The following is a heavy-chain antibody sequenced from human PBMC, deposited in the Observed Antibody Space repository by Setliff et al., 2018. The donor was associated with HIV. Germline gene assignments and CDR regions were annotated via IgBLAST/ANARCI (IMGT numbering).Heavy chain of an antibody. CDR3: ARDGREQHPDAFDI. J-gene: IGHJ3*02. D-gene: IGHD6-13*01. CDR1: GFTFSSYE. CDR2: ISSSGSTI. V-gene: IGHV3-48*03. Sequence: PGESPKLSCAASGFTFSSYEMNWVRQAPGKGLEWVSYISSSGSTIYYADSVKGRFTISRDNAKNSLYLQMNSLRAEDTAVYYCARDGREQHPDAFDIWGQGTMGTVS.